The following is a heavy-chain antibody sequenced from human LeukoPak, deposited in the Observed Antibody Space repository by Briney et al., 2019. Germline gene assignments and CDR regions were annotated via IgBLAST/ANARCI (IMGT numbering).Heavy chain of an antibody. Sequence: GGSLRLSCAASGFTFSSHWMHWVRQPPGKGLVGVSRINTDGSITTYADSVKGRFTISRDNAKNTLYPQMNSLRAEDTAVYYCVRDSSSLYWGQGTLVTVSS. J-gene: IGHJ4*02. CDR1: GFTFSSHW. CDR3: VRDSSSLY. D-gene: IGHD6-6*01. CDR2: INTDGSIT. V-gene: IGHV3-74*03.